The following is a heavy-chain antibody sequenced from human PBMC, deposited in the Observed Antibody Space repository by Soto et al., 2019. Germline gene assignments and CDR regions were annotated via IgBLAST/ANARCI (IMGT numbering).Heavy chain of an antibody. Sequence: SDTLSLTCTVSGGSISSYYWSWIRQPPGKGLEWIGYIYYSGSTNYNPSLKSRVTISVDTSKNQFSLKPNSMTAADTAVYYCARHNYGSGSTYFDYWGQGTLVTVSS. D-gene: IGHD3-10*01. V-gene: IGHV4-59*08. CDR2: IYYSGST. CDR3: ARHNYGSGSTYFDY. CDR1: GGSISSYY. J-gene: IGHJ4*02.